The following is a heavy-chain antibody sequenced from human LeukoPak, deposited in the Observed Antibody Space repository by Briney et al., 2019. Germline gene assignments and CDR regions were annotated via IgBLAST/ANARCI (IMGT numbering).Heavy chain of an antibody. CDR3: TRGNSGNSLDY. D-gene: IGHD1-26*01. CDR1: GFTVSSNY. J-gene: IGHJ4*02. V-gene: IGHV3-66*01. CDR2: IYSGGST. Sequence: GGSLRLSCAASGFTVSSNYMSWVRQAPGKGLEWVSVIYSGGSTYYADSVKGRFTISRDNAKNTLFLQMNSLRVEDKAVYYCTRGNSGNSLDYWGQGTLVTVSS.